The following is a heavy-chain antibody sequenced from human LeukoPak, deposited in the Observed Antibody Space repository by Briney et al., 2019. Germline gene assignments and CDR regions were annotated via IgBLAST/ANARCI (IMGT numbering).Heavy chain of an antibody. V-gene: IGHV4-31*03. D-gene: IGHD3-22*01. CDR1: GGSISRGGYC. J-gene: IGHJ4*02. Sequence: SSQTLSLTCTVSGGSISRGGYCWSWIRHHPGKGLEWIGYIVYSGSTFYNPSLKSRLTMSIDTSKNQFSPKLSSVTAADTAVYYCAADTSGYRIFNYWGQGTLVTVSS. CDR2: IVYSGST. CDR3: AADTSGYRIFNY.